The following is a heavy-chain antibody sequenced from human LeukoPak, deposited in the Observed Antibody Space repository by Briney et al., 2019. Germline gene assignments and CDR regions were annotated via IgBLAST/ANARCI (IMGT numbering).Heavy chain of an antibody. CDR1: GFTFSDYY. Sequence: PGGSLGLSCAASGFTFSDYYMSWIRQTPGKGLEWVSYISSSGSNIYYADSVKGRFTISRDNAKNSLYLQMNSLRAEDTAVYYCTREVQTYYDILTGHRGYFDYWGQGTLVTVSS. V-gene: IGHV3-11*04. CDR3: TREVQTYYDILTGHRGYFDY. J-gene: IGHJ4*02. CDR2: ISSSGSNI. D-gene: IGHD3-9*01.